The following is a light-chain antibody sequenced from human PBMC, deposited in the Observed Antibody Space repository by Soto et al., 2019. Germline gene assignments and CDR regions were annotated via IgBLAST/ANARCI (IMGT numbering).Light chain of an antibody. CDR1: QSISSW. J-gene: IGKJ1*01. CDR2: DAS. Sequence: DIQMTQSPSTLSASVGDIVTITCRASQSISSWLAWYQQKPGKAPKLLTYDASSLESGVPSRFSGSGSGTEFTLTISSLQTDDFASYYCQQYDSYSWTFGQGTKVDIK. CDR3: QQYDSYSWT. V-gene: IGKV1-5*01.